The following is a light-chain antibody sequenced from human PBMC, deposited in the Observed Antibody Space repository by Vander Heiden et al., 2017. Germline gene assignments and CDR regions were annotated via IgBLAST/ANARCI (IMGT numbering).Light chain of an antibody. CDR2: DVR. CDR3: SSYTSSSVV. Sequence: QSALTQPASVSGSPVQSVTISCPGTSSDVGGYNYVSCYQQHPGNAPILMIYDVRNRPAGGSKRFSGSKSATTASLTISGLQAEAEDYYYCSSYTSSSVVFGGGTKLTVL. J-gene: IGLJ2*01. V-gene: IGLV2-14*01. CDR1: SSDVGGYNY.